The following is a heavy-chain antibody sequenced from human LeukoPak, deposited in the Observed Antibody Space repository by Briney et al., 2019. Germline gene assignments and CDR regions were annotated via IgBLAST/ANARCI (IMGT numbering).Heavy chain of an antibody. CDR1: GYTFTSYY. CDR2: INPSGGST. CDR3: ARATNGEQQLVGGYDY. V-gene: IGHV1-46*01. Sequence: ASVKVSCKASGYTFTSYYMHWVRQAPGQGLEWMGIINPSGGSTSYAQKFQGRVTMTRDMSTSTVYMELSSLRSEDPAVYYCARATNGEQQLVGGYDYWGQGTLVTVSS. J-gene: IGHJ4*02. D-gene: IGHD6-13*01.